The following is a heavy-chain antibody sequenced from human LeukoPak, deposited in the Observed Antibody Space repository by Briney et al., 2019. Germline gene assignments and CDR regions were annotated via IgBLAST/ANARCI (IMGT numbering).Heavy chain of an antibody. V-gene: IGHV3-9*01. D-gene: IGHD5-18*01. CDR2: VSWNSGAR. CDR1: GFTFDDYA. CDR3: ARDRAYNYGYTYFDL. Sequence: GGSLRLSCGGSGFTFDDYAMHWVRQVPGRGLEWVSCVSWNSGARDYAESVRGRFTISRDNAKNSLYLQMNSLRTEDTALYFCARDRAYNYGYTYFDLWGRGTLVTVSS. J-gene: IGHJ2*01.